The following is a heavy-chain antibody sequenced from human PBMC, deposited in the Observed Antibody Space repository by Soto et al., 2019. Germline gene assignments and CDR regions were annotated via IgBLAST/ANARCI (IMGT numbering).Heavy chain of an antibody. CDR1: GGSVSSNSAA. J-gene: IGHJ3*02. CDR2: TYYRSKWYN. CDR3: GFGRFPSPVFDI. D-gene: IGHD3-10*01. V-gene: IGHV6-1*01. Sequence: SQTLSLTCAICGGSVSSNSAAWNWIRQSPSRGLEWLGRTYYRSKWYNDYAVSVKSRVTISVDTSKNQFSLKLSSVTAADTAVYYCGFGRFPSPVFDIWGQGTMVTVSS.